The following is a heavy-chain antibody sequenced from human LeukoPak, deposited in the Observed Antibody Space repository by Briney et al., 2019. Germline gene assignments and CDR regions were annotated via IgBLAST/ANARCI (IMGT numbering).Heavy chain of an antibody. CDR2: ISYDGYNQ. V-gene: IGHV3-30-3*01. Sequence: PRGSLRLSCAASGFTFSTYPMHWARQAPGKGLEWLSVISYDGYNQYYADSVKGRFNISRDNSTNTLFLQMNSLRSEDTAVYYCVPGSGTYSAFDYWGQGALVTVSS. D-gene: IGHD3-10*01. CDR3: VPGSGTYSAFDY. J-gene: IGHJ4*02. CDR1: GFTFSTYP.